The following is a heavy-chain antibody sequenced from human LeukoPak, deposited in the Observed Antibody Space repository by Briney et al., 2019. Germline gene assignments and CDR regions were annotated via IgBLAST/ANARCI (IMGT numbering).Heavy chain of an antibody. CDR3: ASGLQVAGAPVLSN. D-gene: IGHD2-15*01. CDR2: ISAYNGNT. CDR1: GYTFTSYG. J-gene: IGHJ4*02. Sequence: AAVKVSCKSSGYTFTSYGISWVRQAPEQGLEWMGWISAYNGNTNYAQKLQGRVTMTTDTSTSTAYMELRSLRSDDTAVYYCASGLQVAGAPVLSNWGQGTLVTVSS. V-gene: IGHV1-18*01.